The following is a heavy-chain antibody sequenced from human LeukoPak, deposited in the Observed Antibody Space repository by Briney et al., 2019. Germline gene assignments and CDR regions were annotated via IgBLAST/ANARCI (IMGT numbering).Heavy chain of an antibody. D-gene: IGHD3-22*01. J-gene: IGHJ4*02. CDR2: ISAYNGNT. CDR3: PRAHPEYYDSRGRNPLDY. Sequence: VASVKVSCKASRYSFSSYGISWVRQAPGQGVEWMGWISAYNGNTNFAQQLQGRVTMATDTSTSTANMELRILRSDDTAVYYCPRAHPEYYDSRGRNPLDYWGQGTLVTVSS. V-gene: IGHV1-18*01. CDR1: RYSFSSYG.